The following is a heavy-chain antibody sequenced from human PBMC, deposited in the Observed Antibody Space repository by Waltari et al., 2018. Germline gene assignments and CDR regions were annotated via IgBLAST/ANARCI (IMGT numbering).Heavy chain of an antibody. CDR2: IYYSGST. V-gene: IGHV4-30-4*08. CDR3: ARESILTGYPSGDYYYYMDV. Sequence: QVQLQESGPGLVKPSQTLSLTCTVSGGSISSGDYYWSWIRQPPGKGLEWIGYIYYSGSTYYNPSLKSRVTISVDTSKNQFSLKLSSVTAADTAVYYCARESILTGYPSGDYYYYMDVWGKGTTVTVSS. J-gene: IGHJ6*03. CDR1: GGSISSGDYY. D-gene: IGHD3-9*01.